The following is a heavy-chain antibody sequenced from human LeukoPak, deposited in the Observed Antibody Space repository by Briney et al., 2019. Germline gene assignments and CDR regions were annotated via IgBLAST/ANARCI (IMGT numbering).Heavy chain of an antibody. CDR3: AKINGIVRFTTAVAGKEDY. V-gene: IGHV3-30*18. D-gene: IGHD6-19*01. Sequence: GGSLRLSCAASGFTFSSYGMHWVRQAPGKGLEWVAVISYDGSNKYYADSVKGRFTISRDNSKNTLYLQMNSLRAEDTAVYYCAKINGIVRFTTAVAGKEDYWGQGTLVTVSS. CDR1: GFTFSSYG. CDR2: ISYDGSNK. J-gene: IGHJ4*02.